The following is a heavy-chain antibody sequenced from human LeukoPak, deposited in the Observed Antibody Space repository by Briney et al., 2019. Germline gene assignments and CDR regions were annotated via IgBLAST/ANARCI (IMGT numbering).Heavy chain of an antibody. CDR1: GGSISSYY. CDR2: IYYSGST. CDR3: ARRRYGGSTDY. J-gene: IGHJ4*02. Sequence: SETLSLTCTVSGGSISSYYWSWIRQPPGKGLEWIGYIYYSGSTNYNPSLKSRVTISVDTSKNQFSLKPSSVTAADTAVYYCARRRYGGSTDYWGQGTLVTVSS. V-gene: IGHV4-59*08. D-gene: IGHD4-23*01.